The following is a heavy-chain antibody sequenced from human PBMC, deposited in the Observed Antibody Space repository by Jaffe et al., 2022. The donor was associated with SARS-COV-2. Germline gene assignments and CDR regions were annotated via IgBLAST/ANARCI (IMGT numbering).Heavy chain of an antibody. CDR3: ATPSAYCGGDCYYYYGMDV. V-gene: IGHV3-53*01. Sequence: EVQLVESGGGLIQPGGSLRLSCAASGFTVSSNYMSWVRQAPGKGLEWVSVIYSGGSTYYADSVKGRFTISRDNSKNTLYLQMNSLRAEDTAVYYCATPSAYCGGDCYYYYGMDVWGQGTTVTVSS. CDR2: IYSGGST. CDR1: GFTVSSNY. D-gene: IGHD2-21*02. J-gene: IGHJ6*02.